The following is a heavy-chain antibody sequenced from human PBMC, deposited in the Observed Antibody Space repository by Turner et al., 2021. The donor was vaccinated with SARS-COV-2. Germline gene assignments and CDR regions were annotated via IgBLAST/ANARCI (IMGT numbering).Heavy chain of an antibody. V-gene: IGHV3-74*01. CDR1: GFTFSSYS. D-gene: IGHD1-1*01. CDR2: IDTDGSTT. Sequence: EVQLVESGGGLVKPGGFLRFSCAASGFTFSSYSMNWVRQAPGKGLEWVSRIDTDGSTTNYADSVKGRFTISRDNAKNTLYLQMNSLRAEDTAVYYCGRDLSGRSDYWGQGTLVTVSS. J-gene: IGHJ4*02. CDR3: GRDLSGRSDY.